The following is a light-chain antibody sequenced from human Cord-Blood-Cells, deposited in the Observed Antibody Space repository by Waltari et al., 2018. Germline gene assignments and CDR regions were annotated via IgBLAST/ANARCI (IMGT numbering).Light chain of an antibody. CDR2: DAS. CDR3: QQRSNWPT. Sequence: EIFLTQSPATLSLSPRERATLSCRASQSVSSYLAWYQQKPGQAPRLLIYDASNRATGIPARFSGSGSGTDFTLTISSLEPEDFAVYYCQQRSNWPTFGGGTKVEIK. CDR1: QSVSSY. J-gene: IGKJ4*01. V-gene: IGKV3-11*01.